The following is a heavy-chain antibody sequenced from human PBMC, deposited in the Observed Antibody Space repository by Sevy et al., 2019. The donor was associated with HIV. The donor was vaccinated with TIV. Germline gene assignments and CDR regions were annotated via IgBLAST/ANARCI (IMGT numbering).Heavy chain of an antibody. CDR1: GYSISSTYY. CDR2: IYHSGST. J-gene: IGHJ4*02. V-gene: IGHV4-38-2*02. D-gene: IGHD6-13*01. Sequence: SETLSLTCTVSGYSISSTYYWGWIRQPPGKGLEWIGSIYHSGSTYYNPSLKSRLTISVDTSKNHFSLKLSSVTAADTAVYYCARLSLAAAGNPLWDYWGQGTLVTVS. CDR3: ARLSLAAAGNPLWDY.